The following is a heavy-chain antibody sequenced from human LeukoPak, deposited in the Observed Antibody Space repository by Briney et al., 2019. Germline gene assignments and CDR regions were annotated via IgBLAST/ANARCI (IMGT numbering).Heavy chain of an antibody. CDR3: ARVAGGSGY. J-gene: IGHJ4*02. CDR2: ISYDGSNK. D-gene: IGHD3-16*01. Sequence: GGSLRLSCAASGFTFSSYAMHWVRQAPGKGLEWVAVISYDGSNKYYADSVKGRFTISRDNSKNTLYLQMNSLRAEDTAVYYCARVAGGSGYWGQGTLVTVSS. CDR1: GFTFSSYA. V-gene: IGHV3-30*04.